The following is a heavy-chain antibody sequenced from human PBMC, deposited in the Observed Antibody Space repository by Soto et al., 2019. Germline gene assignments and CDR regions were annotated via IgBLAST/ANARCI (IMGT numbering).Heavy chain of an antibody. CDR1: GFTFSSYA. D-gene: IGHD2-8*02. V-gene: IGHV3-23*01. J-gene: IGHJ4*02. CDR3: AKDLLEKVVYANGLFDY. CDR2: ISGSGGST. Sequence: SLRLSCAASGFTFSSYAMSWVRQAPGKGLEWVSAISGSGGSTYYADSVKGRFTISRDNSKNTLYLQMNSLRAEDTAIYYCAKDLLEKVVYANGLFDYSGQGTLVTVSS.